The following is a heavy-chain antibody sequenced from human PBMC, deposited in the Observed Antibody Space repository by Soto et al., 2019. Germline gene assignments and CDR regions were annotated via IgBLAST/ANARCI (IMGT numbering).Heavy chain of an antibody. CDR1: GYTFTGYY. J-gene: IGHJ4*02. CDR3: ATAGSYYGEIDY. CDR2: INPNSGGA. Sequence: ASVKVSCKALGYTFTGYYIHWVRQAPGQGLEWMGWINPNSGGANYAQKFQGRVTMTRDTSISTAYMELSRLRSDDTAVYYCATAGSYYGEIDYWGRGTLVTVSS. V-gene: IGHV1-2*02. D-gene: IGHD1-26*01.